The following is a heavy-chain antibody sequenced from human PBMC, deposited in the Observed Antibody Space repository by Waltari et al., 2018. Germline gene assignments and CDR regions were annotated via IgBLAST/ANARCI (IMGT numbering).Heavy chain of an antibody. CDR3: ARGGAFSGNCLDY. CDR2: ISKDSIYI. D-gene: IGHD1-1*01. CDR1: GFTFVPYG. Sequence: EVQLVESGGGLVKPGGSLRLSCIASGFTFVPYGMNWVRQAPGKGLEWVSSISKDSIYIFYADSVKGRFTISRDNAKNSLYLQMDSLRAEDTAVYYCARGGAFSGNCLDYWGQGAPVTVSS. J-gene: IGHJ4*02. V-gene: IGHV3-21*06.